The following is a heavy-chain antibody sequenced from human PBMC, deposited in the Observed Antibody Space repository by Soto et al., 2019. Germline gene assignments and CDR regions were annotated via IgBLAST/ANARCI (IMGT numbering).Heavy chain of an antibody. CDR3: ARVGRQDYGKIDY. J-gene: IGHJ4*02. CDR2: TRNKANSYTT. D-gene: IGHD4-17*01. CDR1: GFTFSDHY. V-gene: IGHV3-72*01. Sequence: PGGSLRLSCAASGFTFSDHYMDWVRQAPGKGLEWVGRTRNKANSYTTEYAASVKGRFTISRDDSKNSLYLQMNSLKTEDTAVYYCARVGRQDYGKIDYWGQGTLVTVSS.